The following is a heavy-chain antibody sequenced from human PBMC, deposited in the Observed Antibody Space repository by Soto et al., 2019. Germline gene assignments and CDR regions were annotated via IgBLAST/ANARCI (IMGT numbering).Heavy chain of an antibody. D-gene: IGHD6-13*01. J-gene: IGHJ4*02. CDR2: INHDGSKT. CDR3: VREPWGFSGTWYDY. Sequence: GGSLRLSCAASQFSFSSYWMHWARQVPGKGPAWVSRINHDGSKTEYADSVKGRFTISRDNTNNTLYLQMNSLRVEDTAMYYCVREPWGFSGTWYDYWGQGTLVTVSS. V-gene: IGHV3-74*01. CDR1: QFSFSSYW.